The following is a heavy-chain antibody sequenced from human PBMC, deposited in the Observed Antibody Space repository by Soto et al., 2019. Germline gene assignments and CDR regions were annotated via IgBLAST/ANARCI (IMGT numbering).Heavy chain of an antibody. Sequence: GVSLRLSCAASGFTFSSYGMHWVRQAPCKGLEWVAVIWYDGSNKYYADSVKGRFTISRDNSKNTLYLQMNSLRAEDTAVYYCARDDPLIAFDIWGQGTMVNVSS. J-gene: IGHJ3*02. CDR1: GFTFSSYG. CDR2: IWYDGSNK. CDR3: ARDDPLIAFDI. V-gene: IGHV3-33*01.